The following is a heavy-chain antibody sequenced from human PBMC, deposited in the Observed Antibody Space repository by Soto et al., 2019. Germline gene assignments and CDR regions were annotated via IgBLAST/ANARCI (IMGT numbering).Heavy chain of an antibody. CDR2: IYSGGST. D-gene: IGHD6-19*01. J-gene: IGHJ6*02. CDR1: GLTVSSNY. V-gene: IGHV3-66*01. Sequence: EVQLVESGGGLVQPGGSLRLSCAASGLTVSSNYMSWVRQAPGKGLEWVSVIYSGGSTYYADSVKGRFTISRDNSKNTLYLQMNSLRAEDTAVYYCAREIWQDSSGWDYYYGMDVWGQGTTVTVSS. CDR3: AREIWQDSSGWDYYYGMDV.